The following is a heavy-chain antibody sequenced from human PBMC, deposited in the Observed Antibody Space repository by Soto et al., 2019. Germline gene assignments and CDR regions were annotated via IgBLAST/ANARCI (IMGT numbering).Heavy chain of an antibody. CDR1: GCKFSIYS. V-gene: IGHV3-48*02. J-gene: IGHJ4*02. CDR3: ARSVEGHFDY. Sequence: EVELVESGGALVQPGGSLRLSCVASGCKFSIYSMNWVRQAPGKGLEWSAYITSDTKTIKYGDSVKGRFTISRDNARNSVLLQMNSLSDEDTAVYYCARSVEGHFDYWGQGTVVTVSS. CDR2: ITSDTKTI. D-gene: IGHD6-19*01.